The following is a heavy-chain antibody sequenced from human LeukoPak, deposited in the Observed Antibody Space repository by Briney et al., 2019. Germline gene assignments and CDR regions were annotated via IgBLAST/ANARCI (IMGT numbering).Heavy chain of an antibody. D-gene: IGHD2-15*01. V-gene: IGHV3-30*02. J-gene: IGHJ4*02. CDR3: AKVGGGWAFDY. CDR2: IRSDGTNK. CDR1: GFTFSTYD. Sequence: GGSLRLSCAASGFTFSTYDMHWVRQAPGKGLEWVAFIRSDGTNKYYADSVKGRFTISRDNSKNTLYLQVNSLRAEDTAVYYCAKVGGGWAFDYWGQGTLVTVSS.